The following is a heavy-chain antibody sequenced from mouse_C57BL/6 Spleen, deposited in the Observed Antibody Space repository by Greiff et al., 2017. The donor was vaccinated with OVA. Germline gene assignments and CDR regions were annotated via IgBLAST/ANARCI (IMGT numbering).Heavy chain of an antibody. CDR1: GYTFTSYW. J-gene: IGHJ1*03. CDR3: APNLKNV. V-gene: IGHV1-50*01. Sequence: QVQLQQPGAELVKPGASVKLSCKASGYTFTSYWMQWVKQRPGQGLEWIGEIDPSDSYTNYNQKFKGKATLTVDTSSSTAYMQLSSLTSEDSAVYYCAPNLKNVWGTGTTVTVSS. CDR2: IDPSDSYT. D-gene: IGHD1-3*01.